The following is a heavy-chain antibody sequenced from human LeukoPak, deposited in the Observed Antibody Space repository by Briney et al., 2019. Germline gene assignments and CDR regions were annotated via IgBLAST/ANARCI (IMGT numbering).Heavy chain of an antibody. CDR2: ISGSGGST. J-gene: IGHJ4*02. Sequence: GGSLRLSCAPSTFTFSSDAVSWVRQAPGKVLEWVSAISGSGGSTYYADSVKGRFTISRDNAKNTLYLQMNSLRAEDTAVYYCAKDLEQPFDYWGQGTLVTVSS. D-gene: IGHD1/OR15-1a*01. CDR3: AKDLEQPFDY. CDR1: TFTFSSDA. V-gene: IGHV3-23*01.